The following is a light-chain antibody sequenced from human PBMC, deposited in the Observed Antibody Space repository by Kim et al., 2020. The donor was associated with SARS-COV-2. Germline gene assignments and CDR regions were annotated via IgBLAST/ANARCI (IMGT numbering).Light chain of an antibody. CDR3: SSYTTSSTWV. Sequence: RSITNSSTGTSGDVGGYDYVSWYQQHPGKAPKRMIYAVTKRPSGVSNRFTGSKSGNTASLTISGLQAEDEADYYCSSYTTSSTWVFGGGTQLTVL. J-gene: IGLJ3*02. CDR1: SGDVGGYDY. V-gene: IGLV2-14*03. CDR2: AVT.